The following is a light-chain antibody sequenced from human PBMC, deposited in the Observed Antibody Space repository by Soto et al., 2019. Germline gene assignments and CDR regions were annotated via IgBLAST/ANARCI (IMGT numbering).Light chain of an antibody. CDR2: GAS. V-gene: IGKV3-20*01. CDR1: QSVSSNY. Sequence: EIVLTQSPGTLSLSPGERATLSCRASQSVSSNYLAWYQQKPGQAPRVLIYGASSRATGIPDRFSGRGSGTDFTLTISRLEPEDFVVYYCQQYGSSPRTFGQGTKVEIK. J-gene: IGKJ1*01. CDR3: QQYGSSPRT.